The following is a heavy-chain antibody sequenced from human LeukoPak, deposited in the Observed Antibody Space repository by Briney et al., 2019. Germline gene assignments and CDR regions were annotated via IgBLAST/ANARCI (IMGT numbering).Heavy chain of an antibody. J-gene: IGHJ4*02. D-gene: IGHD5-18*01. CDR1: GGSISSSSYY. CDR3: ARDSGYSYGRAFDY. V-gene: IGHV4-39*07. Sequence: SETLSLTCTVSGGSISSSSYYWGWIRQPPGKGLEWIGSIYYSGSTYYNPSLKSRVTISVDTSKNQFSLKLSSVTAADTAVYYCARDSGYSYGRAFDYWGQGTLVTVSS. CDR2: IYYSGST.